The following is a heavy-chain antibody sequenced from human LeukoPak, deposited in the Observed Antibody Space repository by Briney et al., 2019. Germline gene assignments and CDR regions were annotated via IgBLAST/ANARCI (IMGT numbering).Heavy chain of an antibody. CDR1: GFTFNIYS. CDR2: IGSTSNFV. J-gene: IGHJ6*02. D-gene: IGHD6-13*01. Sequence: GGSLRLSCAAFGFTFNIYSMNWVRQAPGKGLEWVSSIGSTSNFVFYADSVKGRFTISRDNAKNSLFLQMDSLRGEDTAVYYCAKDQYSSSPNYYYGMDVWGQGTTVTVSS. CDR3: AKDQYSSSPNYYYGMDV. V-gene: IGHV3-21*01.